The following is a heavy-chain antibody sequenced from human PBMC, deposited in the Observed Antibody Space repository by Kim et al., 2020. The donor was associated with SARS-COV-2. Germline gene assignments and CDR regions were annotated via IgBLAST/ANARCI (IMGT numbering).Heavy chain of an antibody. D-gene: IGHD2-2*02. CDR1: GGSFSGYY. Sequence: SETLSLTCAVYGGSFSGYYWSWIRQPPGKGLEWIGEINHSGSTNYNPSLKSRVTISVDTSKNQFSLKLSSVTAADTAVYYCARGLGYCSSTSCYSIRFDPWGQGTLVTVSS. V-gene: IGHV4-34*01. CDR3: ARGLGYCSSTSCYSIRFDP. CDR2: INHSGST. J-gene: IGHJ5*02.